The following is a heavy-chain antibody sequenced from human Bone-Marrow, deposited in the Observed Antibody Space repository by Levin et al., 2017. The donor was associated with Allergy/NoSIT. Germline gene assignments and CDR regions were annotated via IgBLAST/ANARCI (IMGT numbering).Heavy chain of an antibody. D-gene: IGHD2-8*01. CDR2: ISYDGSNK. V-gene: IGHV3-30-3*01. CDR3: ARDWLRILYRMARYKSYYYYDGMDV. CDR1: GFTFSSYA. Sequence: GGSLRLSCAASGFTFSSYAMHWVRQAPGKGLEWVAVISYDGSNKYYADSVKGRFTISRDNSKNTLYLQMNSLRAEDTAVYYCARDWLRILYRMARYKSYYYYDGMDVWGQGTTVTVSS. J-gene: IGHJ6*02.